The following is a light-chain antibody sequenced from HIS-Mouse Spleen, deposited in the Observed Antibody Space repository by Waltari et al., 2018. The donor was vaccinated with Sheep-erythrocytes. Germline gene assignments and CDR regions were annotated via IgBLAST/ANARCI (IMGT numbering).Light chain of an antibody. J-gene: IGLJ3*02. V-gene: IGLV2-23*01. CDR3: CSYAGSSTPWV. CDR2: EGS. Sequence: QSALTQPTSVAGSPVQSITISCTGTSSDVGSYNFVSWYQQHPCKAPKLMIDEGSKRPSGVSNRFSGSKSGNTASLTISGLQAEDEADYYCCSYAGSSTPWVFGGGTKLTVL. CDR1: SSDVGSYNF.